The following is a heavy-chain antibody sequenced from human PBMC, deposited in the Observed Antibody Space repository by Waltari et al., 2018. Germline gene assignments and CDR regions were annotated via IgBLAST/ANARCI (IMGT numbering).Heavy chain of an antibody. Sequence: QVQLQQWGAGLLKPSETLSLTCAVYGGSFSGYYWSWIRQPPGKGLEGIGEINHRGSTNYNPALKSRVTISVDTSKNQFSLKLSAVTAADTAVYYCARGRGITMIVVVIRGYCFDYWGQGTLVTVSS. D-gene: IGHD3-22*01. CDR2: INHRGST. V-gene: IGHV4-34*01. CDR3: ARGRGITMIVVVIRGYCFDY. CDR1: GGSFSGYY. J-gene: IGHJ4*02.